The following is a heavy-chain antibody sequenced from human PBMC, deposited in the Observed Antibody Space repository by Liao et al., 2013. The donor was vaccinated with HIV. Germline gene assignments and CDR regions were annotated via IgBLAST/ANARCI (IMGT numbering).Heavy chain of an antibody. J-gene: IGHJ4*02. CDR3: ARVRNYGNFIVDY. D-gene: IGHD4-23*01. CDR2: IYNSGNT. CDR1: GDSISDFH. Sequence: QVQLQESGPRLVKPSETLSLTCIISGDSISDFHWSWIRQSAGKGLDWIGWIYNSGNTNYSPSLKNRLSMSMDMSKKQFSLQLHSVTVADTAMYFCARVRNYGNFIVDYWDQGVLVTVSS. V-gene: IGHV4-4*07.